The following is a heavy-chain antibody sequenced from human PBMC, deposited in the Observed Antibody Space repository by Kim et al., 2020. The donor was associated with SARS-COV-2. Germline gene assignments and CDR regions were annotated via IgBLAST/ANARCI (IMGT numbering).Heavy chain of an antibody. V-gene: IGHV4-4*06. D-gene: IGHD3-16*02. J-gene: IGHJ4*02. CDR3: ARSNNQSKYRNSYFDY. Sequence: SLKSRVTMSLDTSKNQFSLKLGSVTAADTAMYYCARSNNQSKYRNSYFDYWGQGTLVTVSS.